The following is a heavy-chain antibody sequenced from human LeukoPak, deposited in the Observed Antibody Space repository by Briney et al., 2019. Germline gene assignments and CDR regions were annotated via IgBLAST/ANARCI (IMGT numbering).Heavy chain of an antibody. CDR2: ISSSSSYI. D-gene: IGHD4-11*01. V-gene: IGHV3-21*01. CDR1: GFTFSSYG. J-gene: IGHJ4*02. Sequence: GRSLRLSCAASGFTFSSYGMHWVRQTPGKGLEWVSSISSSSSYIYYADSVKGRFTISRDNAKNSLYLQMNSLRAEDTAVYYCACATVAPSWGQGTLVTVSS. CDR3: ACATVAPS.